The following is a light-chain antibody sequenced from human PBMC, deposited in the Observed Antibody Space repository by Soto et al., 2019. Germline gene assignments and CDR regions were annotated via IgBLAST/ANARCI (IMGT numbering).Light chain of an antibody. Sequence: QSALTQPASVSGSHGQSITISCTGTSRDVGGYNYVSWYQQHQGKAPKLMIYDVSNRPSGVSNRFSGSKSGNTASLTISGLQAEEEADYYCSSYTSSSTILYVFGTGTKVTVL. V-gene: IGLV2-14*01. J-gene: IGLJ1*01. CDR1: SRDVGGYNY. CDR2: DVS. CDR3: SSYTSSSTILYV.